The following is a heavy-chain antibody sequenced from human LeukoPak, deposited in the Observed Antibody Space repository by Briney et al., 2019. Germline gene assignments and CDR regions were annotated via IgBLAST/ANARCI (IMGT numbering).Heavy chain of an antibody. CDR2: ISDYNGNT. D-gene: IGHD4-11*01. V-gene: IGHV1-18*01. Sequence: ASVEVSCKASGYTFTSYGISWVRQAPGQGLEWMGWISDYNGNTNYAQKLQGRVTMTTDTSTSTAYMELRSLRSDDTAVYYCARDLYRDSLPVSWFDPWGQGTLVTVSS. J-gene: IGHJ5*02. CDR3: ARDLYRDSLPVSWFDP. CDR1: GYTFTSYG.